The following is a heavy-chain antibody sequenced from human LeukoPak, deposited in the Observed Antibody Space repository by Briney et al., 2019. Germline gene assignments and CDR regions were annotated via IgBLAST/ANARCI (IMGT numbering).Heavy chain of an antibody. Sequence: ASVKVSCKVSGYTLTELSMHWVRQAPGKGLEWMGGFDPEDGETIYAQKFQGRVTMTEDTSTDTAYMELSSLRSEDTAVYYCATLPIAAAGTHFDYWGQGTLVTVSS. CDR2: FDPEDGET. D-gene: IGHD6-13*01. CDR1: GYTLTELS. J-gene: IGHJ4*02. CDR3: ATLPIAAAGTHFDY. V-gene: IGHV1-24*01.